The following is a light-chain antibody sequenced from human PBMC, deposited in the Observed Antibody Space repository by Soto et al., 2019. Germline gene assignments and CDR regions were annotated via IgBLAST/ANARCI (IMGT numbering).Light chain of an antibody. Sequence: EIVLTQSPATLSLSPGERATLSCRASQSVRGYLVWYQQKPGQAPRLLIYDASNRATGIPARFSGSGSGTDFTLTISSLEPEDFAVYYCQHRSAWPITFGGGTKVEIK. V-gene: IGKV3-11*01. CDR3: QHRSAWPIT. CDR1: QSVRGY. J-gene: IGKJ4*01. CDR2: DAS.